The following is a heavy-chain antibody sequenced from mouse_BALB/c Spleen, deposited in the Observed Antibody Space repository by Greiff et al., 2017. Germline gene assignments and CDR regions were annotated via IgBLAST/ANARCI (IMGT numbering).Heavy chain of an antibody. Sequence: KESGPGILQPSQTLSLTCSFSGFSLSTYGIGVGWIRQPSGKGLEWLAHIWWNDNKYYNTALKSRLTISKDTSNNQVFLKVASVDTADTATYYCARMGLSYYFDYWGQGTTLTVSS. V-gene: IGHV8-11*01. D-gene: IGHD3-3*01. CDR3: ARMGLSYYFDY. J-gene: IGHJ2*01. CDR2: IWWNDNK. CDR1: GFSLSTYGIG.